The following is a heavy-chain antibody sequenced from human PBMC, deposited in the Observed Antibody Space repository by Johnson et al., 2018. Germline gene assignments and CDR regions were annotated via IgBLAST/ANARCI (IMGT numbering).Heavy chain of an antibody. CDR1: GFNFDDNA. J-gene: IGHJ6*02. Sequence: VQLVQSGGGLVQPGRSLRLSCAASGFNFDDNAMHWVRQAPGKGLEWVSGISWDSGNIAYADSVKGRFTISRDNAKNSLYLQMNSLRAEDTAVYYCGREMYSRSEDGMDVWGQGTTVTVSS. CDR3: GREMYSRSEDGMDV. D-gene: IGHD6-13*01. V-gene: IGHV3-9*01. CDR2: ISWDSGNI.